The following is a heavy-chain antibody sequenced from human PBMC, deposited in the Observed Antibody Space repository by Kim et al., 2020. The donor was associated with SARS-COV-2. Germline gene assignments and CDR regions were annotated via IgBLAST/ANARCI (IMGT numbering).Heavy chain of an antibody. J-gene: IGHJ4*02. CDR3: ARAALYSGYDHFDY. CDR2: INHSGST. D-gene: IGHD5-12*01. Sequence: SETLSLTCAVYGGSFSGYYWSWIRQPPGKGLEWIGEINHSGSTNYNPSLKSRVTISVDTSKNQFSLKLSSVTAADTAVYYCARAALYSGYDHFDYWGQGTLVTVSS. CDR1: GGSFSGYY. V-gene: IGHV4-34*01.